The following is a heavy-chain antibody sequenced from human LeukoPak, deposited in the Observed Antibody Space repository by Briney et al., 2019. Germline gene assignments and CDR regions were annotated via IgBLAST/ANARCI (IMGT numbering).Heavy chain of an antibody. CDR3: ARVSGDSYYYGMDV. CDR1: GGSISSYY. J-gene: IGHJ6*02. CDR2: IYYSGST. V-gene: IGHV4-59*08. Sequence: SETLSLTCTVSGGSISSYYWSWIRQPPGKGLEWIGYIYYSGSTNYNPSLKSRVTISVDTSKNQFSLKLSSVTAADTAVYYCARVSGDSYYYGMDVWGQGTTVTVSS. D-gene: IGHD2-21*01.